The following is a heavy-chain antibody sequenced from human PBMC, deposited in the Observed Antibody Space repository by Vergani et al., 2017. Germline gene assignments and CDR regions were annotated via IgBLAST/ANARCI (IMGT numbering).Heavy chain of an antibody. CDR3: ARGDGYNFRGDFDI. V-gene: IGHV3-33*01. CDR2: IWYDGSNK. J-gene: IGHJ3*02. CDR1: GFTFSSYG. D-gene: IGHD5-24*01. Sequence: QVQLVESGGGVVQPGRSLRLFCAASGFTFSSYGMHWVRQAPGKGLEWVAVIWYDGSNKYYADSVKGRFTISRDNTKNTLYLQMNSLRAEDADVYYCARGDGYNFRGDFDIWGQGTMVTVSS.